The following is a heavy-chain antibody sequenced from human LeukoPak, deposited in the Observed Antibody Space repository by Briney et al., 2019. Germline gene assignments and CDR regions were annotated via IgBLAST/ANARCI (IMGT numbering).Heavy chain of an antibody. D-gene: IGHD2-2*01. V-gene: IGHV4-34*01. J-gene: IGHJ5*02. CDR1: GGSFSGYY. Sequence: PSETLSLTCAVYGGSFSGYYWSWIRQPPGKGLEWIGEINHSGSTNYNPSLKSRVTISVDTSKNQLSLKLSSVTAADTAVYYCARGKSSTSTRNWFDPWGQGTLVTVSS. CDR3: ARGKSSTSTRNWFDP. CDR2: INHSGST.